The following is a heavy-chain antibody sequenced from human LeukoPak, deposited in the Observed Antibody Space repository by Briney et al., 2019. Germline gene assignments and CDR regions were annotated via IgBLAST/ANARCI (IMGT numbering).Heavy chain of an antibody. CDR2: ISSDGSST. V-gene: IGHV3-74*01. J-gene: IGHJ4*02. Sequence: GGSLRLSCAASGFTFTSYWMHWVRQAPGKGLVWVSRISSDGSSTTYADSVKGRFTISRDNAKNTLYLQMNSLRAEDTAVYYCARGYSGSYRVDYWGQGTLVTVSS. D-gene: IGHD1-26*01. CDR3: ARGYSGSYRVDY. CDR1: GFTFTSYW.